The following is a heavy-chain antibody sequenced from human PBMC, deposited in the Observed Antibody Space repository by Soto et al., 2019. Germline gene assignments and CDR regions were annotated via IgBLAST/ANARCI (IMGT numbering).Heavy chain of an antibody. CDR2: INPNSGGT. D-gene: IGHD3-16*01. V-gene: IGHV1-2*04. Sequence: ASVLVSCKASGYTFTGYYMHWVRQAPGQGLEWMGWINPNSGGTNYAQKFQGWVTMTRDTSISTAYMELSRLRSDDTAVYYCARVGALGGKGDWLGMDVWGQGTTVTVSS. CDR1: GYTFTGYY. J-gene: IGHJ6*02. CDR3: ARVGALGGKGDWLGMDV.